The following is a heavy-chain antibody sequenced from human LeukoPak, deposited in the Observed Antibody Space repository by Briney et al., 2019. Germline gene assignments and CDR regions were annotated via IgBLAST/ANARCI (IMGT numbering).Heavy chain of an antibody. D-gene: IGHD3-16*01. V-gene: IGHV1-2*02. CDR1: GYTFTSYA. CDR2: MNPDSGGT. J-gene: IGHJ4*02. CDR3: TTRGGDTLMRTEAFDY. Sequence: DSVKVSCKASGYTFTSYAISWVRQAPGQGLEWMGWMNPDSGGTNYAQKFKGRVTMTRDTSINTAYMDLRGLTSDDTAIYYCTTRGGDTLMRTEAFDYWGLGTLVTVSS.